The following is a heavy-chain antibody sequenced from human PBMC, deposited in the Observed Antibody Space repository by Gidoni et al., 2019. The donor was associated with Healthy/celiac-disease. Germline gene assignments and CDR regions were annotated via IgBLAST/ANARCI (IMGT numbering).Heavy chain of an antibody. CDR1: GSTFSSYS. D-gene: IGHD1-26*01. V-gene: IGHV3-21*01. Sequence: EVQLVESGGGLVKPGGSLRLSCAASGSTFSSYSMTWVRQAPGKGLEWVSSISSSSSYIYYADSVKGRFTISRDNAKNSLYLQMNSLRAEDTAVYYCARDWRSGSSDSHFDYWGQGTLVTVSS. CDR3: ARDWRSGSSDSHFDY. J-gene: IGHJ4*02. CDR2: ISSSSSYI.